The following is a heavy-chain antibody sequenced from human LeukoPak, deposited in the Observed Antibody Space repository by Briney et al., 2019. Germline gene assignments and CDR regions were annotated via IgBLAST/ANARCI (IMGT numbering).Heavy chain of an antibody. CDR1: GFPFSNYW. CDR3: ARHTSGQPFDY. J-gene: IGHJ4*02. CDR2: IRKDGGET. D-gene: IGHD6-19*01. Sequence: GGSVRLFCAASGFPFSNYWMNWVRQAPGNALEWVAYIRKDGGETYYVDSVKGRFTISRDNAKNSLYLQMNSLRAEDTAVYYCARHTSGQPFDYWGQETLVPVSS. V-gene: IGHV3-7*03.